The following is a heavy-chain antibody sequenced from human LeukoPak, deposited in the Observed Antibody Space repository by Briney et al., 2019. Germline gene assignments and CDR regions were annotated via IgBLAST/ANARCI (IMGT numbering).Heavy chain of an antibody. CDR3: ASGTGTYYHQGF. V-gene: IGHV1-69*04. CDR1: GGTFSNYA. J-gene: IGHJ4*02. CDR2: IIPILGLA. Sequence: SVKVSCKASGGTFSNYAFTWVRQAPGQGLEWMGRIIPILGLADYAQKFQGRVTITADKTTTTAYLEVSSLTSEDTAVYYCASGTGTYYHQGFWSQGTLVAVSS. D-gene: IGHD1-26*01.